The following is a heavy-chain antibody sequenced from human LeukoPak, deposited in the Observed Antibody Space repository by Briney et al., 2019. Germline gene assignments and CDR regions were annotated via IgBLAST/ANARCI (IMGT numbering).Heavy chain of an antibody. J-gene: IGHJ4*02. CDR1: GCTFSIYA. Sequence: GGPLRLSCARSGCTFSIYAMSWVRQAPGKGLEWVSAISGSGGITYYADSVKGLFTISRVNSKNTQYLQMSSVRAEDTAVYYCAKETMTGSDYWGQGTLVTVSS. V-gene: IGHV3-23*01. CDR3: AKETMTGSDY. CDR2: ISGSGGIT. D-gene: IGHD3-9*01.